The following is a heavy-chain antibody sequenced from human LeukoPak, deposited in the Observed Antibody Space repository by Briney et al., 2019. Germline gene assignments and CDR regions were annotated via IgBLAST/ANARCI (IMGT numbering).Heavy chain of an antibody. CDR3: ARGYYDSSGYKANWFDP. Sequence: ASVKVSCKASGYTFTSYGISWVRQAPGQGLERMGWISAYNGNTNYAQKLQGRVTMTTDTSTSTAYMELRSLRSDDTAVYYCARGYYDSSGYKANWFDPWGQGTLVTVSS. J-gene: IGHJ5*02. CDR1: GYTFTSYG. V-gene: IGHV1-18*01. CDR2: ISAYNGNT. D-gene: IGHD3-22*01.